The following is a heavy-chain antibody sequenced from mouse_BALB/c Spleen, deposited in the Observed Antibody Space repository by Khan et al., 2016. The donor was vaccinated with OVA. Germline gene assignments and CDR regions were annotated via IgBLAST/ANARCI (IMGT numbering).Heavy chain of an antibody. D-gene: IGHD2-14*01. Sequence: VQLQQSGPGLVQPSQSLSITCTVSGFSLSNYGVYWVRQSPGKGLEWLGVIWRGGNTDYNAAFMSRLSITKDNSKSQVFFKMNSLQAKDTAIYYCAKGDYRYGKIDYWGQGTLVTVSA. CDR2: IWRGGNT. CDR1: GFSLSNYG. J-gene: IGHJ3*01. V-gene: IGHV2-5*01. CDR3: AKGDYRYGKIDY.